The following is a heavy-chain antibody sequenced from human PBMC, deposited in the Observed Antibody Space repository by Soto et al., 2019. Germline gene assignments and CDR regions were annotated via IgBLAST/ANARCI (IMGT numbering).Heavy chain of an antibody. CDR1: GGTFSNYA. Sequence: QVQLVQSGAEVKKPGSSVKVSCKASGGTFSNYAISWVRQAPGQGLEWMGGIVPIFGTTYYAQKFQGRVAIIADDSTTTAYLERSSLRSEDTAMYYCARVAAVAGIYNYHGLDVWGQGTAVSVSS. J-gene: IGHJ6*02. D-gene: IGHD6-19*01. V-gene: IGHV1-69*12. CDR2: IVPIFGTT. CDR3: ARVAAVAGIYNYHGLDV.